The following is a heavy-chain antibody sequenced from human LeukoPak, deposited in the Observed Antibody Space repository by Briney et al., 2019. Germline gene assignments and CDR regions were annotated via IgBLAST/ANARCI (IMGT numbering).Heavy chain of an antibody. J-gene: IGHJ4*02. CDR3: ARDHAYRTDY. CDR2: INQDESKK. CDR1: GFSFSNDW. V-gene: IGHV3-7*01. Sequence: PGGSLRLSRAASGFSFSNDWMCWVRQAPGKGLEWVANINQDESKKYYVDSVKGRFTISRDNAKNSLYLQMSSLRAEDTAVYYCARDHAYRTDYWGQGTLVTVSS. D-gene: IGHD2-2*01.